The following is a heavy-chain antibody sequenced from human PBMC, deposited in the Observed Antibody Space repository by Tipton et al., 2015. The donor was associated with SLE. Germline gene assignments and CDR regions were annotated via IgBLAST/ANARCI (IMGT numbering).Heavy chain of an antibody. CDR2: IFYTGST. V-gene: IGHV4-61*08. J-gene: IGHJ4*02. CDR3: ARGAPLGFDY. Sequence: TLSLTCTVSGGSVNIGDYYWSWIRQPPGRGLEWIGYIFYTGSTNYNPSLKSRVTISVDTSKNQFSLRLSSVTAADTAVYYCARGAPLGFDYWGQGTLVTVSS. CDR1: GGSVNIGDYY.